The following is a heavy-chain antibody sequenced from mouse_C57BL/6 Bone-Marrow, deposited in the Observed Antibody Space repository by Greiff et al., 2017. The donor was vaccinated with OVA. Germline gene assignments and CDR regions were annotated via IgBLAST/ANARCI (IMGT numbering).Heavy chain of an antibody. D-gene: IGHD2-1*01. CDR3: ARSSLPPLFDY. V-gene: IGHV1-52*01. CDR1: VYTFPRYW. Sequence: FQLPPPGAALVGPGSSVTLSCRASVYTFPRYWMHWVAQSPIQALEWICNFDPSDSDTHYNQKFKDKATLTVDKSSCTAYMQLRSLTSEDSAVYYCARSSLPPLFDYWGQGTTLTVSS. J-gene: IGHJ2*01. CDR2: FDPSDSDT.